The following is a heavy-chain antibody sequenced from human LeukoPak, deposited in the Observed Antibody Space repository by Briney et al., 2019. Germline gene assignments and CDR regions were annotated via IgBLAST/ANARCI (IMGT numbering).Heavy chain of an antibody. CDR1: GFTFSSYS. Sequence: GGSLRLSCAASGFTFSSYSMNWVRQAPGKGLEWISYISSSSSTIYYADSVKGRFTISRDNAKNSLDLQMDSLRDEDTAVYYFARHGYGAYALGASNVGDYWGQGPLVTVSS. D-gene: IGHD4-17*01. CDR3: ARHGYGAYALGASNVGDY. V-gene: IGHV3-48*02. J-gene: IGHJ4*02. CDR2: ISSSSSTI.